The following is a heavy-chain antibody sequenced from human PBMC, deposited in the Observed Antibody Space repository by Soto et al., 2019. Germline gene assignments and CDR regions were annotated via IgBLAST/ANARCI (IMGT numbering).Heavy chain of an antibody. V-gene: IGHV1-18*01. CDR1: GYTFTSYG. CDR3: ARDQGNKDTAMVRRDY. CDR2: ISAYNGNT. D-gene: IGHD5-18*01. J-gene: IGHJ4*02. Sequence: QVQLVQSGAEVKKPGASVKVSCKASGYTFTSYGISWVRQAPGQGLEWMGWISAYNGNTNEAQKLQGGVTMTTDTSTSTAYMELRSLRSDDTAVYYCARDQGNKDTAMVRRDYWGQGTLVTVSS.